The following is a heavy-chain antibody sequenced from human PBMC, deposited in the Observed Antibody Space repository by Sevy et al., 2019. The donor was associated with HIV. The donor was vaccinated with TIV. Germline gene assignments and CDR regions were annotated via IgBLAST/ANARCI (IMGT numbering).Heavy chain of an antibody. CDR2: IDYSGST. CDR3: ATHIETWIQLWLGWLDP. J-gene: IGHJ5*02. D-gene: IGHD5-18*01. Sequence: SETLSFNCSVSGGSLNSNSHYWGWIRQPPGKGLEWIGTIDYSGSTYYNPSLRSRVTMSIDTSRNQFSLKLTSVTAADTAIYYCATHIETWIQLWLGWLDPRGHGTLVTVSS. V-gene: IGHV4-39*01. CDR1: GGSLNSNSHY.